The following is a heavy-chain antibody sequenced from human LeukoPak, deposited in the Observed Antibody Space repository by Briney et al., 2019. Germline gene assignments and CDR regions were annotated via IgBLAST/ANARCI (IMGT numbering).Heavy chain of an antibody. CDR1: GFTFSDYW. Sequence: PGGSLRLSCAASGFTFSDYWMHWVRQAPGKGLVLVSRIKTDGRSTNYADSVKGRFTISRDNAKNTLYLQMNSLRAEDTAVYYCARGRIGGWTDYWGQGTLVTVSS. CDR3: ARGRIGGWTDY. V-gene: IGHV3-74*01. J-gene: IGHJ4*02. D-gene: IGHD6-19*01. CDR2: IKTDGRST.